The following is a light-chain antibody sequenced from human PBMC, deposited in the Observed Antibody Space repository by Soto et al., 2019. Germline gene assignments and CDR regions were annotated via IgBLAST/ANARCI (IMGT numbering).Light chain of an antibody. CDR3: QQYENYWT. V-gene: IGKV1-5*01. CDR2: DAS. CDR1: QRISSW. Sequence: DIQMTQSPSTLSATAGDRVTITCRASQRISSWLAWYQHKPGKAPKLLIYDASNLDSGVPSRFSGGGSGTGFSLTISNLQPDDSATYYCQQYENYWTFGQGTRVEIK. J-gene: IGKJ1*01.